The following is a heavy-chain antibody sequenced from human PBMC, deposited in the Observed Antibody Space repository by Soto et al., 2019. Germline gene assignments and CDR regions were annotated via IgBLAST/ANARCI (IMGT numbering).Heavy chain of an antibody. CDR2: IYYSGST. D-gene: IGHD1-26*01. CDR3: ARGDLRELLGFDY. V-gene: IGHV4-30-4*01. Sequence: TLSLTCTVSGGSISSGDYYWSWIRQPPGKGLEWIGYIYYSGSTYYNPSLKSRVTISVDTSKNQFSLKLSSVTAADTAVYYCARGDLRELLGFDYWGQGTLVTVSS. J-gene: IGHJ4*02. CDR1: GGSISSGDYY.